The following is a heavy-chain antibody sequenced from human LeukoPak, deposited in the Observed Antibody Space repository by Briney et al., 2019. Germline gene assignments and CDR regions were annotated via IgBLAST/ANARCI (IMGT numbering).Heavy chain of an antibody. Sequence: ASVRVSCKASGYTFSNYGFNWVRQAPGQGLEWMGWISTSNGNTNYAQKFQGRVTVTTDTATSTAYMELRSLTSDDTAVYYCARDPDLGSGWFDYWGQGTLVTVSS. CDR1: GYTFSNYG. CDR2: ISTSNGNT. D-gene: IGHD6-19*01. V-gene: IGHV1-18*01. CDR3: ARDPDLGSGWFDY. J-gene: IGHJ4*02.